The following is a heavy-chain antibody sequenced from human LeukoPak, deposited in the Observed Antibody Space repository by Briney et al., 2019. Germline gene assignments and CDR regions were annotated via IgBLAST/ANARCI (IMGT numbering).Heavy chain of an antibody. CDR2: MNPNSGNT. CDR1: GYTFTSYD. CDR3: VRFGELLYDWYYDY. V-gene: IGHV1-8*03. D-gene: IGHD3-10*01. J-gene: IGHJ4*02. Sequence: ASVKVSCKASGYTFTSYDINWVRQATGQGLEWMGWMNPNSGNTGYAQKFQGRVTITRNTSISTAYMELSGLRSEDTAVYYCVRFGELLYDWYYDYWGQGTLVTVSS.